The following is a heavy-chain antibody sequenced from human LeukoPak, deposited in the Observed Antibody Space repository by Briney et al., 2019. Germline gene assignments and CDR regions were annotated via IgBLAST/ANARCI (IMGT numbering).Heavy chain of an antibody. D-gene: IGHD1-26*01. CDR1: GASISSSYW. Sequence: SGTLSLTCAVSGASISSSYWWSWVRQPPGKGLEWIGEIYQSGSTNYNPSLKSRVTISVDESQNQFSLNLSSVTAADTAVYYCARDVSAGRWVFDYWGQGTLVTVSS. V-gene: IGHV4-4*02. CDR3: ARDVSAGRWVFDY. J-gene: IGHJ4*02. CDR2: IYQSGST.